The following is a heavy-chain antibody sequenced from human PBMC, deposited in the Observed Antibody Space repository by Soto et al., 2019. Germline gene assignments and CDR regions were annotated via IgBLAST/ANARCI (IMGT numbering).Heavy chain of an antibody. J-gene: IGHJ4*02. V-gene: IGHV1-3*01. CDR2: INAGNGNT. CDR1: GYTFTSYA. D-gene: IGHD2-21*02. Sequence: ASVKVSCKASGYTFTSYAMHWVRQAPGQRLEWMGWINAGNGNTKYSQKFQGRVTITRDTSASTAYMELSSLRSEDTAVYYCARESSYCGGDCYPYFFDYWGQGTLVIVSS. CDR3: ARESSYCGGDCYPYFFDY.